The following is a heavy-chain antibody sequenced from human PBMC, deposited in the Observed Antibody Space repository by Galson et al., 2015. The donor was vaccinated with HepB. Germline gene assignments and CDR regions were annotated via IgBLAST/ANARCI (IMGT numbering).Heavy chain of an antibody. CDR3: ARGTLRTRKLAVAGTRAFDI. CDR1: GYTFTSYY. CDR2: INPSGGNT. D-gene: IGHD6-19*01. Sequence: SVKVSCKASGYTFTSYYMHWVRQAPGQGLEWMGIINPSGGNTSYAQKLQGRVTMTRDTSTSTVYMELSSLRSEDTAVYYCARGTLRTRKLAVAGTRAFDIWGQGTMVTVSS. J-gene: IGHJ3*02. V-gene: IGHV1-46*04.